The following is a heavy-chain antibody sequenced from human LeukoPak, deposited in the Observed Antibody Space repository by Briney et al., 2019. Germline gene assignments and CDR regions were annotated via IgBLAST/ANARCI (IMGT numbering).Heavy chain of an antibody. D-gene: IGHD3-3*02. V-gene: IGHV3-7*01. CDR1: GFTFSTYW. Sequence: GGSLRLSCAASGFTFSTYWMSWVRQAPGKGLEWVANIKQDGSEKYYVDSVKGRFTISRDNSKNTVYVQMNSLRADDTAVYYCAKDKALTSIDYWGQGTLVTVSS. CDR3: AKDKALTSIDY. J-gene: IGHJ4*01. CDR2: IKQDGSEK.